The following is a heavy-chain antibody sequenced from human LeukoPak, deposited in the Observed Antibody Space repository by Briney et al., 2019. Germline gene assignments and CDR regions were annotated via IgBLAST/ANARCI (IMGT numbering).Heavy chain of an antibody. J-gene: IGHJ6*02. CDR2: IYYSGST. Sequence: SETLSLTCTVSGGSISSYYWSWIRQPPGKGLEWIGYIYYSGSTDYNPSLKSRVTISVDTSKNQFSLKLSSVTAADTAVYYCARLLWFGELKLDYYGMDVWGQGTTVTVSS. V-gene: IGHV4-59*01. CDR1: GGSISSYY. D-gene: IGHD3-10*01. CDR3: ARLLWFGELKLDYYGMDV.